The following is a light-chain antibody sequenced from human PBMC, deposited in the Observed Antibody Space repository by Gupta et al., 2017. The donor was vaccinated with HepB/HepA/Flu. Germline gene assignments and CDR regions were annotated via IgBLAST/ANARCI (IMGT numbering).Light chain of an antibody. CDR3: SSYTSSSTV. Sequence: QSALTQPASVSGSPGQSITISCTGTSIDVGGYNYVSWYQQHPGNALNLMIYDGSNRPSGVSIRSSGSKSGNTASLTIAGLQAEDDYDYYCSSYTSSSTVFGGGTKRTVL. V-gene: IGLV2-14*01. J-gene: IGLJ2*01. CDR2: DGS. CDR1: SIDVGGYNY.